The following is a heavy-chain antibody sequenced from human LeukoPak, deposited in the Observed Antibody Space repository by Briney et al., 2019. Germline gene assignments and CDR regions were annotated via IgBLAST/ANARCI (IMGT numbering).Heavy chain of an antibody. J-gene: IGHJ4*02. Sequence: GGSLRLSCAASGFTFSSYWMHWVRQAPGKGLVWVSRINSDGSSTSYADSVKGRFTISRDNAKNTLYLQMNSLRAEDTAVYYCARLSITMVRGVDYWGQGTLVTVSS. D-gene: IGHD3-10*01. V-gene: IGHV3-74*01. CDR2: INSDGSST. CDR3: ARLSITMVRGVDY. CDR1: GFTFSSYW.